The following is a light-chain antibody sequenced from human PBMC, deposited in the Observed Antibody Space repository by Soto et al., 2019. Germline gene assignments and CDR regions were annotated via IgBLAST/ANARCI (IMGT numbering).Light chain of an antibody. CDR2: DTS. CDR3: LAYSSPPKT. J-gene: IGKJ1*01. CDR1: QGIGDT. Sequence: VAVRRSPATLSVSPGAGATFSGRGRQGIGDTLAWYQQKPGQTPRLLIYDTSTRATGVPTRFSGSRSGAEFTLTISSLEPDDVAAYYCLAYSSPPKTFGQGTKVDI. V-gene: IGKV3-15*01.